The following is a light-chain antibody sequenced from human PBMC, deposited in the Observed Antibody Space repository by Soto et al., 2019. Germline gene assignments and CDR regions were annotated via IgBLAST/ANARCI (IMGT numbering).Light chain of an antibody. CDR3: QQRSNWPRNT. Sequence: EIVLTQSPATLSLSPGERATLSCRASQSVSRHLAWYQQKPGQAPRLLIYDISYRATGIPARFSGSGSGTDFTLTISSLEPEYFAVYYCQQRSNWPRNTFGQGTKLEIK. CDR2: DIS. V-gene: IGKV3-11*01. J-gene: IGKJ2*01. CDR1: QSVSRH.